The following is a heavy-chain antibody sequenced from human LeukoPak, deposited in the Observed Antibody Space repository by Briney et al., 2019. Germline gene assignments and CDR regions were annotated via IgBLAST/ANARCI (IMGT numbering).Heavy chain of an antibody. J-gene: IGHJ4*02. CDR3: GRHGGSFVPFDY. V-gene: IGHV5-51*01. CDR2: IHPGVSDT. Sequence: PGESLKISCKGSGYSFSDYWIGWVRQMPGKGLEWMAIIHPGVSDTRYSPSFQGQVTISADKANSTAHLQWSSLKASDTAIYYCGRHGGSFVPFDYWGQGTPVTVSS. CDR1: GYSFSDYW. D-gene: IGHD1-26*01.